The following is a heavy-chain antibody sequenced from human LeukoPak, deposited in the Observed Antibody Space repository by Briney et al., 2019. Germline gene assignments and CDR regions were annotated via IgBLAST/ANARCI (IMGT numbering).Heavy chain of an antibody. CDR2: ISYDGSNK. CDR1: GFTFSSYA. D-gene: IGHD3-10*01. J-gene: IGHJ6*03. Sequence: GGSLRLSCAASGFTFSSYAMHWVRQAPGKGLEWVAVISYDGSNKYYADSVKGRFTISRDNAKNSLYLQMNSLRAEDTAVYYCARDRYYFYYYYYYMDVWGKGTTVTISS. CDR3: ARDRYYFYYYYYYMDV. V-gene: IGHV3-30*04.